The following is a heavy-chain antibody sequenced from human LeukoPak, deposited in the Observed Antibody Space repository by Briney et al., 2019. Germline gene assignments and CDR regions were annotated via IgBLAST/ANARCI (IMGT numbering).Heavy chain of an antibody. CDR1: GFTFSSYA. CDR3: AKLGGQEVYNYYVGV. Sequence: PGGSLRLSCEAAGFTFSSYAMSWVGQAPGRGLEWVSGIIDSGDITYYANSVKGRFTISRDNSKNTLYLQMNSLRAEDTAVYYCAKLGGQEVYNYYVGVWGKGTTVAVSS. V-gene: IGHV3-23*01. CDR2: IIDSGDIT. J-gene: IGHJ6*03. D-gene: IGHD3-16*01.